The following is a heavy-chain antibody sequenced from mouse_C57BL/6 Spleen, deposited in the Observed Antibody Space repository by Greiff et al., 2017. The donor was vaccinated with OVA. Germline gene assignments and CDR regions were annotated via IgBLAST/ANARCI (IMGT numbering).Heavy chain of an antibody. Sequence: QVQLQQPGTELVKPGASVKLSCKASGYTFPSYWMHWVKQRPGQGLEWIGNINPSNGGTNYNEQFQSKATLTVDKSSSTAYMQLSTLTSEDSPVYYCARPIYYDYDYFYYGGQGTTLTVSS. CDR1: GYTFPSYW. CDR3: ARPIYYDYDYFYY. D-gene: IGHD2-4*01. V-gene: IGHV1-53*01. CDR2: INPSNGGT. J-gene: IGHJ2*01.